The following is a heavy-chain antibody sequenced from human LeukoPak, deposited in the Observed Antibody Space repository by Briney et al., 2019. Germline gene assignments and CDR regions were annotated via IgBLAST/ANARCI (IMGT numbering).Heavy chain of an antibody. Sequence: GGSLRLSCAASGFTFSSYGMIWVRQAPGKGLEWVSAISGSGGSTYYADSVKGRFTISRDNSKNTLYLQMNSLRAEDTAVYYCAKGGYYSSYFDYWGQGTLVTVSS. V-gene: IGHV3-23*01. CDR2: ISGSGGST. CDR1: GFTFSSYG. D-gene: IGHD3-22*01. J-gene: IGHJ4*02. CDR3: AKGGYYSSYFDY.